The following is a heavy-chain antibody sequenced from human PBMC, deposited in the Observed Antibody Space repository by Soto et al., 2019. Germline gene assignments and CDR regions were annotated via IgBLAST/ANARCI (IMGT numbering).Heavy chain of an antibody. CDR1: GFTFSSYA. D-gene: IGHD6-19*01. CDR3: AKDKGKTKIAVAGLEY. V-gene: IGHV3-23*01. J-gene: IGHJ4*02. CDR2: ISGSGGST. Sequence: EVQLLESGGGLVQPGGSLRLSCAASGFTFSSYAMSWVRQAPGKGLEWVSAISGSGGSTYYADSVKGRFTISRDNSKNTLYLQMNSLRAEDTAVYYCAKDKGKTKIAVAGLEYWGQGTLVTVSS.